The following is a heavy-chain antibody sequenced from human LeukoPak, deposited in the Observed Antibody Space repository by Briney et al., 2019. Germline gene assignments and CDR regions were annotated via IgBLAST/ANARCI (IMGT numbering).Heavy chain of an antibody. CDR1: GYSFTSYW. CDR3: ARQSRYSSGWYVHVPFDY. J-gene: IGHJ4*02. Sequence: GESLKISCKGSGYSFTSYWIGWVRQMPGKGLEWMGIIYPGDSDTRYSPSFQGQVTISADKSISTAYLQWSSLKASDTAMYYCARQSRYSSGWYVHVPFDYWGQGTLVTVSS. V-gene: IGHV5-51*01. CDR2: IYPGDSDT. D-gene: IGHD6-19*01.